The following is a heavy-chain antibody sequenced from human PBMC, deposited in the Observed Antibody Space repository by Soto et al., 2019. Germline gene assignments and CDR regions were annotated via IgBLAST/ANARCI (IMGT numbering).Heavy chain of an antibody. V-gene: IGHV4-59*01. D-gene: IGHD4-4*01. CDR1: GGSISTYY. Sequence: SETLSLTCTVSGGSISTYYWSWIRQPPGKGLEWIGYIYYSGSTNYNPSLKSRVTISVDTSKNQFSLKLSSVTAADTAVYYCARGFAHDYRNHYYYYYMDVWGKGTTVTVSS. CDR3: ARGFAHDYRNHYYYYYMDV. CDR2: IYYSGST. J-gene: IGHJ6*03.